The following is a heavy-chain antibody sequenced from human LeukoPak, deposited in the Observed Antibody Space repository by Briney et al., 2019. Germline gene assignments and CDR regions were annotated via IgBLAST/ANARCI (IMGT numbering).Heavy chain of an antibody. J-gene: IGHJ5*02. CDR1: GFSFSNYA. V-gene: IGHV3-30-3*01. CDR2: ISYDGSNK. CDR3: ARDSQQWLIQRWFDP. D-gene: IGHD6-19*01. Sequence: GGSLRLSCATSGFSFSNYAMHWVRQAPGKGLEWVAVISYDGSNKKYADSVKGRFTISRDNSKNTLYLQMNSLRLEDTAMYYCARDSQQWLIQRWFDPWGQGTLVTVS.